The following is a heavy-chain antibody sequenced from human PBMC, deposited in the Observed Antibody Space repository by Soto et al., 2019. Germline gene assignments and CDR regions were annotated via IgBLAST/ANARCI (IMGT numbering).Heavy chain of an antibody. D-gene: IGHD5-18*01. J-gene: IGHJ4*02. CDR1: GFTFSSYW. CDR3: ARDPYVDTAMVTGFDY. Sequence: GGSLRLSCAASGFTFSSYWMSWVRQAPGKGLEWVANIKQDGSEKYYVDSVKGRFTISRDNAKNSLYLQMNSLRAEDTAVYDCARDPYVDTAMVTGFDYWGQGTLVTVSS. V-gene: IGHV3-7*01. CDR2: IKQDGSEK.